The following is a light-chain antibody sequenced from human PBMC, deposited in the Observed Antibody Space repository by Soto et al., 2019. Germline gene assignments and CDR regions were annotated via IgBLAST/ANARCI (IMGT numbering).Light chain of an antibody. V-gene: IGKV1-39*01. CDR3: QQSYSIPIT. J-gene: IGKJ1*01. CDR2: ATS. Sequence: DIQMTQSPSSLSASVGDRVTITCRASQSISTYLNWYQQKPGKAPKLLIYATSSLQSGVPSSFSGSGSGTDFTLTISSLQPEDFATYYCQQSYSIPITFGQGTKVDIK. CDR1: QSISTY.